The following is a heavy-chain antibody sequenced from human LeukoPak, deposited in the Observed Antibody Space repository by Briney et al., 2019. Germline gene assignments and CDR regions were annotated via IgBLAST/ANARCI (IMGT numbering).Heavy chain of an antibody. CDR2: INPNSGGT. CDR1: GYTFTGYY. J-gene: IGHJ4*02. D-gene: IGHD6-19*01. CDR3: ARGEYSSGWYAY. V-gene: IGHV1-2*04. Sequence: ASVKVSCKASGYTFTGYYMHWVRLAPGQGLEWMGWINPNSGGTNYAQKFQGWVTMTRDTSISTAYMELSRLRSDDTAVYYCARGEYSSGWYAYWGQGTLVTVSS.